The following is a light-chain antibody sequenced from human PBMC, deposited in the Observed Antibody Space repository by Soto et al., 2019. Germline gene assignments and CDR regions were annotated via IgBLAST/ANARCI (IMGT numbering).Light chain of an antibody. J-gene: IGLJ1*01. Sequence: QYVLTRPRSVSGSPGQSVSISCTGTSSDVGGYNYVSWYQQHPGKAPKLMLHDVSKRPSGVPDRFSGSKSGNTASLTISGLQAEDEADYYCCSYAGSYVYVFGTGTKVTVL. V-gene: IGLV2-11*01. CDR3: CSYAGSYVYV. CDR2: DVS. CDR1: SSDVGGYNY.